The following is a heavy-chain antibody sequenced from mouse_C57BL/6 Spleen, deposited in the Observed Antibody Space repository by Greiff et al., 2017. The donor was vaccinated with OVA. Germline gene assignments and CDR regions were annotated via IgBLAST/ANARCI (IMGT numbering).Heavy chain of an antibody. D-gene: IGHD2-4*01. V-gene: IGHV2-9-1*01. Sequence: QVQLQQSGPGLVAPSQSLSITCTVSGFSLTSYAISWVRQPPGKGLEWLGVIWTGGGTNYNSDLKSRRSISKDNSKSQVFLKMNSLQTDDTARYYCARKGDDDGYAMDYWGQGTSVTVSS. CDR3: ARKGDDDGYAMDY. CDR2: IWTGGGT. CDR1: GFSLTSYA. J-gene: IGHJ4*01.